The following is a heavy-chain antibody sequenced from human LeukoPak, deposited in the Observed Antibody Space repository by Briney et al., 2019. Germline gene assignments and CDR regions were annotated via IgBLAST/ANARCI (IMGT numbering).Heavy chain of an antibody. V-gene: IGHV4-59*01. Sequence: KPSETLSLTCAVSDGSISSYYWNWIRRPPGKGLEWIGNIYNSGSTDYNPSLKSRVTISVNLSKKQISLKLTSVTAADTAVYYCARGEYYYDSSGYYPFDYWGQGTLVTVSS. CDR3: ARGEYYYDSSGYYPFDY. CDR1: DGSISSYY. J-gene: IGHJ4*02. D-gene: IGHD3-22*01. CDR2: IYNSGST.